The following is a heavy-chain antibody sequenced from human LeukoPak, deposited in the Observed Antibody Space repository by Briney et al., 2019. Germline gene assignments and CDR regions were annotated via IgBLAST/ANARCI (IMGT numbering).Heavy chain of an antibody. V-gene: IGHV5-51*01. CDR3: ARHGVNDYGDYVPDY. Sequence: GESLKISCKGSGYSFTSCWIGWVRQMPGKGLEWMGIIYPGDSDTRYSPSFQGQVTISADKSISTAYLQWSSLKASDTAMYYCARHGVNDYGDYVPDYWGQGTLVTVSS. CDR2: IYPGDSDT. CDR1: GYSFTSCW. D-gene: IGHD4-17*01. J-gene: IGHJ4*02.